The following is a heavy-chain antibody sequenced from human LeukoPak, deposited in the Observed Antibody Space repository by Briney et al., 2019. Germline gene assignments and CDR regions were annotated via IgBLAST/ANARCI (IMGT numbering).Heavy chain of an antibody. J-gene: IGHJ6*02. CDR2: IYSGGST. Sequence: GGSLRLSCAASGFTFSSYEMNWVRQAPGKGLEWVSVIYSGGSTYYADSVKGRFTISRDNSKNTLYLQMNSLRAEDTAVYYCARGGPAMAFYYYYGMDVWGQGTTVTVSS. V-gene: IGHV3-66*01. D-gene: IGHD5-18*01. CDR1: GFTFSSYE. CDR3: ARGGPAMAFYYYYGMDV.